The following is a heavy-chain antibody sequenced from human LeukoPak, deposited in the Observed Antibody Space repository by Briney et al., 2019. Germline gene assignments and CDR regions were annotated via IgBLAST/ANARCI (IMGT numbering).Heavy chain of an antibody. J-gene: IGHJ3*02. CDR3: ARGHIVVVVATTRSDAFDM. CDR2: IHYSGST. V-gene: IGHV4-39*01. CDR1: GGSISSSNYY. D-gene: IGHD2-15*01. Sequence: SETLSLTCIVSGGSISSSNYYWGWIRQPPGEGLEWIGSIHYSGSTYYNTSLKSRVTISVDKSENQFSLKLSSVTAAETAGYYCARGHIVVVVATTRSDAFDMWGQGTMVTVSS.